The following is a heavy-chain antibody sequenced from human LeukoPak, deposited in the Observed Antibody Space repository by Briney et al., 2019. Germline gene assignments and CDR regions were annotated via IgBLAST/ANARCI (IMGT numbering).Heavy chain of an antibody. D-gene: IGHD2-15*01. Sequence: GGSLRLSCAASGFTFDEYAMSWVRQAPGKGLEWVSGISWNSGSIGYADSVKGRFTISRDNAKNSLYLQMNSLRAEDTAVYYCAKAIGCGGGGSCHIDYWGQGTLVTVSS. CDR1: GFTFDEYA. CDR2: ISWNSGSI. CDR3: AKAIGCGGGGSCHIDY. J-gene: IGHJ4*02. V-gene: IGHV3-9*01.